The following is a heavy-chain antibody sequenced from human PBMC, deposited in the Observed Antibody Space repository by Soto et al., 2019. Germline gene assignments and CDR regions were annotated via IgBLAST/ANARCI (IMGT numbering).Heavy chain of an antibody. CDR1: GGSISSDAYY. V-gene: IGHV4-31*03. D-gene: IGHD5-12*01. CDR3: ARELMATPKTGPGAFDL. CDR2: IFYSGST. J-gene: IGHJ3*01. Sequence: PSETLSLTCTVSGGSISSDAYYWNWIRQYPGKGLEWIGYIFYSGSTYYNPSLKSRVIISVDTSKNQFSLKLTSVTAADTAVYFCARELMATPKTGPGAFDLWGQGTMVTVSS.